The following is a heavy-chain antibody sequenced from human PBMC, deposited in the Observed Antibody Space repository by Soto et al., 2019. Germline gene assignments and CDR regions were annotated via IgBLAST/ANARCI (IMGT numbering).Heavy chain of an antibody. Sequence: QVQLQQWGAGLLKPSETLSLTCAVYGGSFSGYYWSWIRQPPGKGLEWIGEINHSGSTNYNPSLKSRVTISVDTPKTQFSLKLSAVTAADTAVYDCARVPTGSGWLESCVDPRGQGTLVTVSS. D-gene: IGHD6-19*01. J-gene: IGHJ5*02. CDR3: ARVPTGSGWLESCVDP. CDR2: INHSGST. CDR1: GGSFSGYY. V-gene: IGHV4-34*01.